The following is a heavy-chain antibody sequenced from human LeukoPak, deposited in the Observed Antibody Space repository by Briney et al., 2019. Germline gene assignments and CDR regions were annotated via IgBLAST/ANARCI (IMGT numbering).Heavy chain of an antibody. J-gene: IGHJ4*02. V-gene: IGHV1-3*01. D-gene: IGHD1-26*01. CDR1: GYTFTSYA. CDR3: ARDDKGGGATDY. Sequence: ASVKVSCKASGYTFTSYAMHWVRQAPGQRLEWMGWINAGNGNTKYSQKFQGRVTITRDTSASTAYMELSSLRSEDTAVYYCARDDKGGGATDYWGQGTLVTVSS. CDR2: INAGNGNT.